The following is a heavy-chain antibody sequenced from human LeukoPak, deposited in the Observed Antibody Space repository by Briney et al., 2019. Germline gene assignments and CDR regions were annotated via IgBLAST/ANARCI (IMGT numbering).Heavy chain of an antibody. CDR2: INHSGST. CDR1: GGSFSGYY. Sequence: SETLSLTCAVYGGSFSGYYWSWIRQPPGKGLEWIGEINHSGSTNYNPSLKSRVIISVDASKNQFSLKLSSVTAADTAVYYCARGRRRVLRFLEWLSNEYFQHWGQGTLVTVSS. V-gene: IGHV4-34*01. CDR3: ARGRRRVLRFLEWLSNEYFQH. D-gene: IGHD3-3*01. J-gene: IGHJ1*01.